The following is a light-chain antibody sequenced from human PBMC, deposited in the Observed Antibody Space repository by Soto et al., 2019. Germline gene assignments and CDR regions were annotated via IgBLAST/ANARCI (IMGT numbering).Light chain of an antibody. CDR2: GAS. CDR1: RGIKDY. J-gene: IGKJ5*01. CDR3: QHYNTWPRT. Sequence: EIVMTQSPDTLYVSPGEGATLSCRASRGIKDYVAWFQQKPGQAPRLLIYGASTRATAIPARFSGRGSGTEFTPSLSSLQSEDFAFHYCQHYNTWPRTFGQGTPVDIK. V-gene: IGKV3-15*01.